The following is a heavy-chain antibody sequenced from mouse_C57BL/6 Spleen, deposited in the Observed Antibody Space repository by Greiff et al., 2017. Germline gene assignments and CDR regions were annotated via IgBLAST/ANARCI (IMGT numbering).Heavy chain of an antibody. J-gene: IGHJ4*01. CDR2: IDPETGGT. CDR3: TRWALVLYYAMDY. V-gene: IGHV1-15*01. CDR1: GYTFTDYE. Sequence: QVQLQQSGAELVRPGASVTLSCKASGYTFTDYEMHWVKQTPVHGLEWIGAIDPETGGTAYNQKFKGKAILTADKSSSTAYMELRSLTSEDSAVYYCTRWALVLYYAMDYWGQGTSVTVSS.